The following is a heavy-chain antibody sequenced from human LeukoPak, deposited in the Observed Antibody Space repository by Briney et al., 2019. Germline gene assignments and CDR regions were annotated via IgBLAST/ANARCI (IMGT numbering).Heavy chain of an antibody. Sequence: GASVKVSCKASGYTFTSYGISWVRQAPGQGLEWMGWISAYNGNTNYAQKLQGRVTMTTDTSTSTAYMELRSLRSDDTAVYYCARGQGVVPAAIPHNWFDPWGQGTLVTVSS. CDR1: GYTFTSYG. V-gene: IGHV1-18*01. CDR2: ISAYNGNT. D-gene: IGHD2-2*02. J-gene: IGHJ5*02. CDR3: ARGQGVVPAAIPHNWFDP.